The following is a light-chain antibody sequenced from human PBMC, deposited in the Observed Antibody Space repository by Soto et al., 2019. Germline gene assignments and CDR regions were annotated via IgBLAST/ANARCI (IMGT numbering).Light chain of an antibody. CDR2: EVN. V-gene: IGLV2-14*01. CDR3: NSFTSSSTWV. CDR1: SSDIGTYKY. J-gene: IGLJ3*02. Sequence: QSALTQPASVSGSPGQSITISCTGTSSDIGTYKYVSWYQQHPGKAPKLMIFEVNNRPSGVSNRFSGTKSGNTASLTISGLQADDEADYYCNSFTSSSTWVFGGGTKVTVL.